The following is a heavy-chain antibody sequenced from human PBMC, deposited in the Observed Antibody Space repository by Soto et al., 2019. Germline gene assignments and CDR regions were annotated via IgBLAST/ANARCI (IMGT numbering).Heavy chain of an antibody. J-gene: IGHJ6*02. CDR3: ASLLGYCSGGSCYGMDV. Sequence: SETLSLTCAVYGVSFSGYYWIWIRQPPGKGLEWIGEINHSGSTNYNPSLKSRVTISVDTSKNQFSLKLSSVTAADTAVYYCASLLGYCSGGSCYGMDVWGQGTTVTVSS. CDR2: INHSGST. CDR1: GVSFSGYY. D-gene: IGHD2-15*01. V-gene: IGHV4-34*01.